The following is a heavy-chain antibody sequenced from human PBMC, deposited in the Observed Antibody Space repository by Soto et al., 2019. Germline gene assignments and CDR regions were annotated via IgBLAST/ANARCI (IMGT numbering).Heavy chain of an antibody. CDR3: ASPVDTAMVLTSYYYYGMDV. CDR2: IIPIFGTA. V-gene: IGHV1-69*13. D-gene: IGHD5-18*01. CDR1: GGTFSSYA. J-gene: IGHJ6*02. Sequence: SVKVSCKASGGTFSSYAISWVRQAPGQGLEWMGGIIPIFGTANYAQKFQGRVTITADESTSTAYMELSSLRSEDTAVYYCASPVDTAMVLTSYYYYGMDVWGQGTTVTVSS.